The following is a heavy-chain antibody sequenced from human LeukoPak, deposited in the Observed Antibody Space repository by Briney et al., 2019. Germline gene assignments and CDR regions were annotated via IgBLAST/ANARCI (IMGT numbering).Heavy chain of an antibody. CDR2: IYDSGST. Sequence: SETLSLTCSVSGGSMTNLYWTWIRQPPGKGLEWIGDIYDSGSTRYNTSLESRATISVDTSKNQFSLKLSSVTAADTAVYYCAKGGSTNFYYGDVWGQGTTVTVSS. CDR3: AKGGSTNFYYGDV. D-gene: IGHD2/OR15-2a*01. V-gene: IGHV4-59*01. J-gene: IGHJ6*02. CDR1: GGSMTNLY.